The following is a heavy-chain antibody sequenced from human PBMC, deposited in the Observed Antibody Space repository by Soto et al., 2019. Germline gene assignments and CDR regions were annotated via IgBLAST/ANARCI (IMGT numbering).Heavy chain of an antibody. CDR1: GGSISSGDYY. CDR2: IYYSGST. D-gene: IGHD4-17*01. V-gene: IGHV4-30-4*01. J-gene: IGHJ6*02. Sequence: QVQLQESGPGLVKPSQTLSLTCTVSGGSISSGDYYWSWIRQPPGKGLEWIGYIYYSGSTYYNPPLKSRVTISVDTSKNQFSLKLSSVTAADTAVYYCARGTRVTTAFYYYYYYGMDVWGQGTTVTVSS. CDR3: ARGTRVTTAFYYYYYYGMDV.